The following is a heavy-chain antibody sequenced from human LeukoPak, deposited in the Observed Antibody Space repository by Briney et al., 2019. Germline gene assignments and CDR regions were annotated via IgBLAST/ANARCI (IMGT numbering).Heavy chain of an antibody. D-gene: IGHD1-1*01. CDR3: AHVQNYYYYYMDV. Sequence: SETLSLTCAVSGGSISSSNWWSWVRPPPGKGLEWIGEIYHSGSTNYNPSLKSRVTISVDKSKNQFSLKLSSVTAADTAVYYCAHVQNYYYYYMDVWGKGTTVTVSS. J-gene: IGHJ6*03. V-gene: IGHV4-4*02. CDR2: IYHSGST. CDR1: GGSISSSNW.